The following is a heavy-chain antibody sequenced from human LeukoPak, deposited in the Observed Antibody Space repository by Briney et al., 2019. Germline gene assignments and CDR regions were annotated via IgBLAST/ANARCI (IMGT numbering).Heavy chain of an antibody. Sequence: SETLSLTCTVSGGSISSYYWSWIRQPAGKGLEWIGRIYTSGSTNYNPSLKSRVTMSVDTSKNQFSLKLSSVTAADTAVYFCARDWGAEARPGYMDVWGKGTTVTVSS. J-gene: IGHJ6*03. CDR3: ARDWGAEARPGYMDV. D-gene: IGHD6-6*01. V-gene: IGHV4-4*07. CDR2: IYTSGST. CDR1: GGSISSYY.